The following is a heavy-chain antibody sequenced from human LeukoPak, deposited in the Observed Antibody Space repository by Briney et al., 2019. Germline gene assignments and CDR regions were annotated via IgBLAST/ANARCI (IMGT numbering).Heavy chain of an antibody. CDR1: GGSISSYY. D-gene: IGHD3-3*01. V-gene: IGHV4-59*01. Sequence: SETLSLTCTVSGGSISSYYWSWIRQPPGKGLEWIGYIYYSGSTNYNPSLKSRVTISVDTSKNQFSLKLSSVTAADTAVYYCARELGSYDFWSGYYTGGAVDVWGQGTTVTVSS. J-gene: IGHJ6*02. CDR2: IYYSGST. CDR3: ARELGSYDFWSGYYTGGAVDV.